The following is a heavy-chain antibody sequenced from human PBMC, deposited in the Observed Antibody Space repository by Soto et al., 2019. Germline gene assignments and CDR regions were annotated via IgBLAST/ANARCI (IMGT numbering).Heavy chain of an antibody. CDR1: GYTFTSYY. CDR3: ARGCDCSSTSCYYYYYGIDV. Sequence: ASVKVSCKASGYTFTSYYMHWVRQAPGQVLEWMGISNPSGGSTFYAQKFQGSVTMTRDTSTRTVYMELSSMRSEDTAVYYCARGCDCSSTSCYYYYYGIDVGGQGTTVPVSS. J-gene: IGHJ6*02. V-gene: IGHV1-46*01. D-gene: IGHD2-2*01. CDR2: SNPSGGST.